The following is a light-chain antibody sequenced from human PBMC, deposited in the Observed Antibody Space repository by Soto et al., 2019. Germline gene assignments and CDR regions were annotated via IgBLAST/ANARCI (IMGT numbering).Light chain of an antibody. CDR2: GAS. J-gene: IGKJ1*01. CDR1: ESISSN. V-gene: IGKV3D-15*01. CDR3: QQYKNWPPTWT. Sequence: EIVMTQSPATLSVSPGERVTLSCRASESISSNLAWYQQTPGQAPRHLIYGASSRATGIPPRFSGSGSGTEFTLTTSSLQSEDFAIYYCQQYKNWPPTWTFGQGTKVDIK.